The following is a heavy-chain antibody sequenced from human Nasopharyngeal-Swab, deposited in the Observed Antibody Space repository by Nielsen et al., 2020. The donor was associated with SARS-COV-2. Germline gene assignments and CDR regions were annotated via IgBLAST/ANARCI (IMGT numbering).Heavy chain of an antibody. J-gene: IGHJ4*02. CDR2: INPNSGGT. CDR3: ARLYCSGGSCYSSSGDDY. CDR1: GYTFTGYY. Sequence: ASVKVSCKASGYTFTGYYMHWVRQAPGQGLEWMGRINPNSGGTNYAQKFQGRVTMTRDTSISTAYMELSRLRSDDTAVYYCARLYCSGGSCYSSSGDDYWDQGTLVTVSS. V-gene: IGHV1-2*06. D-gene: IGHD2-15*01.